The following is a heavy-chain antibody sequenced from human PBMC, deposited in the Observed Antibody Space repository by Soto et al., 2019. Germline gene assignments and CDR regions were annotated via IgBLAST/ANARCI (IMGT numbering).Heavy chain of an antibody. CDR3: ARSGYYYPLDFDH. Sequence: GVLRLSCAASGFTFISSAMSWVRQAPGKGLEWVSAISGSGGSTYYADTVKGRFTVSRDNSKNTLYLQMNSLRAEDTAVYYCARSGYYYPLDFDHWGQGNLVTVSS. CDR1: GFTFISSA. D-gene: IGHD3-22*01. V-gene: IGHV3-23*01. CDR2: ISGSGGST. J-gene: IGHJ4*02.